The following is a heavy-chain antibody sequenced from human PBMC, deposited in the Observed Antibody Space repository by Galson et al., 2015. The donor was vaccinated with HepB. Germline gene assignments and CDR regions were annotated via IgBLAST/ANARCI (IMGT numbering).Heavy chain of an antibody. V-gene: IGHV3-53*01. J-gene: IGHJ4*02. CDR1: GFTVSSNY. D-gene: IGHD3-22*01. Sequence: SLRLSCAVSGFTVSSNYMSWVRQAPGKGLDWVSVIYSGGSIYYADSVKGRFTISRDNSKNTLYLQMNSLRAEDTAVYYCARDGIGFDGSGFPYYYFDSWGQGTLVTVSS. CDR2: IYSGGSI. CDR3: ARDGIGFDGSGFPYYYFDS.